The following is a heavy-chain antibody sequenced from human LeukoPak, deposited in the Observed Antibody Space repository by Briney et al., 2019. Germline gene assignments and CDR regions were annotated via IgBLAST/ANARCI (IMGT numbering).Heavy chain of an antibody. CDR2: FDAADGDI. Sequence: GASVTVSSAVSGYSLTELSMHWVRQAPGKGPEWIGDFDAADGDIIYPQNFQGRVTMTEDTSSDTAFMELSGLRFENAALYYCAAGEWEQLFNYWGQGTLVTVSS. CDR1: GYSLTELS. CDR3: AAGEWEQLFNY. D-gene: IGHD1/OR15-1a*01. J-gene: IGHJ4*02. V-gene: IGHV1-24*01.